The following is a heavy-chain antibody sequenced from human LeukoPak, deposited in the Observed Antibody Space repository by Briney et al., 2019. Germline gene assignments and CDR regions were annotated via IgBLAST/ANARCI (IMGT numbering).Heavy chain of an antibody. CDR1: GGSINNYY. V-gene: IGHV4-4*07. D-gene: IGHD6-13*01. J-gene: IGHJ6*03. Sequence: SETLSLTCTVSGGSINNYYWSWIRQPAGKGLEWIGRIYTSGSTNYNPSLKSRVTMSVDTSKNQFSLKLSSVTAADTAVYYCARGRYSSSWYPAYYMDVWGKGTTVTVSS. CDR3: ARGRYSSSWYPAYYMDV. CDR2: IYTSGST.